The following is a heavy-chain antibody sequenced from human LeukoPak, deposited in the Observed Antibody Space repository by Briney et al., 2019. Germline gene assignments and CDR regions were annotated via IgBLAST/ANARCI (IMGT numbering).Heavy chain of an antibody. CDR1: GYSISSGYY. Sequence: SETLSLTCAVSGYSISSGYYWGWIRQPPGKGLEWIGGIYHSGSTYYNPSLKSRVTISVDTSKNQFSLKLSSVTAADTAVYYCARQGREYSSSWYSPWFDPWGQGTLVTVSS. CDR2: IYHSGST. J-gene: IGHJ5*02. CDR3: ARQGREYSSSWYSPWFDP. D-gene: IGHD6-13*01. V-gene: IGHV4-38-2*01.